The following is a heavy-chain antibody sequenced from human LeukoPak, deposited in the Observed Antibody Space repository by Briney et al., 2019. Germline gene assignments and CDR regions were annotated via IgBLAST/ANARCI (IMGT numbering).Heavy chain of an antibody. Sequence: SETLSLTCAVYGGSFSGYYWSWIRQPPGKGLEWIGEINHSGSTNYNPSLKSRVTISVDTSKNQFSLKLSFVTAADTAVYYCARRTGYFDWYEPFDYWGQGTLVTVSS. V-gene: IGHV4-34*01. CDR3: ARRTGYFDWYEPFDY. CDR2: INHSGST. CDR1: GGSFSGYY. D-gene: IGHD3-9*01. J-gene: IGHJ4*02.